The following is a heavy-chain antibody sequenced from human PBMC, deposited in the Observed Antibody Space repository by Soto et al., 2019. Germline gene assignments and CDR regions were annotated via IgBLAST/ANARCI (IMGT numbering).Heavy chain of an antibody. Sequence: QITLKESGPTLVKPTQTLTLTCTFSGFSLSSSGVGVGWIRQPPGKAPEWLALIYWDEDKRYSPSLKTRLTIPKDPSANEVVLKMTNLDPVDPGTYYCAHKGGRGAGMDVWGPGTTVTVSS. CDR1: GFSLSSSGVG. V-gene: IGHV2-5*02. CDR2: IYWDEDK. J-gene: IGHJ6*01. D-gene: IGHD2-15*01. CDR3: AHKGGRGAGMDV.